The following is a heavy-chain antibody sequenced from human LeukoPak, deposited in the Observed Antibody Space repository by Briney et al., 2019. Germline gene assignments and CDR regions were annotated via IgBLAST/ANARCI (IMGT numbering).Heavy chain of an antibody. V-gene: IGHV1-18*01. CDR1: GYTFTTFG. D-gene: IGHD1-26*01. CDR3: ARDWDGRQNYFDP. Sequence: ASVKVSCKSSGYTFTTFGISWVRQAPGQGLEWMGWTSTFDGPNYAQKFQGRVTMTTDTSTSTVYMELRSLSPDDTAVYYCARDWDGRQNYFDPWGQGTLVTVSP. J-gene: IGHJ5*02. CDR2: TSTFDGP.